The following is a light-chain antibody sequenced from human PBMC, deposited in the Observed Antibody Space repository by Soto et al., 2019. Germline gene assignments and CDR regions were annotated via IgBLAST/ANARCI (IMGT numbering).Light chain of an antibody. Sequence: QSALTQPASVSGSPGQSITISCIGTNRDVGNYNYVSWYQQHPGKAPKLLIYDVTSRPSGVSNRFSASKSGNTASLTISGLQAEDEADYYCSSYTTSRTVIFGGGTKLTVL. CDR1: NRDVGNYNY. CDR2: DVT. CDR3: SSYTTSRTVI. V-gene: IGLV2-14*01. J-gene: IGLJ2*01.